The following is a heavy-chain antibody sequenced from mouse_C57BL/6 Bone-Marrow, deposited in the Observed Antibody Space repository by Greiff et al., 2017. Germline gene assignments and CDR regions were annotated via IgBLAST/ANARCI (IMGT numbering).Heavy chain of an antibody. Sequence: EVKVVESGGGLVKPGGSLKLSCAASGFTFSSYAMSWVRQTPEKRLEWVATIIDGGSYTYYPDNVKGRFTISRDNAKNNLYLQMSHLKSEDTAMYYCAREGLVYYFDYWGQGTTLTVSS. D-gene: IGHD3-1*01. J-gene: IGHJ2*01. V-gene: IGHV5-4*01. CDR3: AREGLVYYFDY. CDR1: GFTFSSYA. CDR2: IIDGGSYT.